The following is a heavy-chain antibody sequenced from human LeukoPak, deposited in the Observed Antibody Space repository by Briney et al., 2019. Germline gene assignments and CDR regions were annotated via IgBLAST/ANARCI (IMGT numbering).Heavy chain of an antibody. Sequence: GASVKVSCKASGYTFTSYGISWVRQAPGQGLEWMGRIIPILGIANYAQKFQGRVTITADKSTSTAYMELSSLRSEDTAVYYCARDMIVVVINGLGWFDPWGQGTLVTVSS. CDR1: GYTFTSYG. V-gene: IGHV1-69*04. CDR2: IIPILGIA. D-gene: IGHD3-22*01. J-gene: IGHJ5*02. CDR3: ARDMIVVVINGLGWFDP.